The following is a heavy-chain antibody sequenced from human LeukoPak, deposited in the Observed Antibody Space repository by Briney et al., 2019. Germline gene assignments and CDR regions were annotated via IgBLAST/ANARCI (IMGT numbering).Heavy chain of an antibody. CDR1: GGSFSGYY. D-gene: IGHD3-10*01. Sequence: SETLSLTCAVYGGSFSGYYWSWIRQPPGKGLEWIGEINHSGSTNYNPSPKSRVTISVDTSKNQFSLKLSSVTAADTAVYYCARQKLWFGETYDYWGQGTLVTVSS. V-gene: IGHV4-34*01. CDR3: ARQKLWFGETYDY. J-gene: IGHJ4*02. CDR2: INHSGST.